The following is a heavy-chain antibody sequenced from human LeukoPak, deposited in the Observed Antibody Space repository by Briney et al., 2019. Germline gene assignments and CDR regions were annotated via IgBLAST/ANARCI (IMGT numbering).Heavy chain of an antibody. CDR1: GFTFSSYA. V-gene: IGHV3-64*01. D-gene: IGHD3-22*01. Sequence: GGSLRLSCAASGFTFSSYAMHWVRQAPGKGLEYVSAISSNGGSTYYANSVKGRFTISRDNSKSTLYLQMGSLRAEDMAVYYCARDRDDSSGPGDYWGQGTLVTVSS. J-gene: IGHJ4*02. CDR3: ARDRDDSSGPGDY. CDR2: ISSNGGST.